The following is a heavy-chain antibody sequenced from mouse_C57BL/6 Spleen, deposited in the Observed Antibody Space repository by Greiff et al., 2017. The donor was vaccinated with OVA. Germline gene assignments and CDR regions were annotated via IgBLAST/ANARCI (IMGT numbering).Heavy chain of an antibody. CDR1: GFTFSDYG. J-gene: IGHJ3*01. Sequence: EVHLVESGGGLVKPGGSLKLSRAASGFTFSDYGMHWVRQAPEKGLEWVAYISSGSSTIYYADTVKGRFTISRDNAKNTLFLQMTSLRSEDTAMYYCARRRTGTGFAYWGQGTLVTVSA. CDR3: ARRRTGTGFAY. D-gene: IGHD4-1*01. V-gene: IGHV5-17*01. CDR2: ISSGSSTI.